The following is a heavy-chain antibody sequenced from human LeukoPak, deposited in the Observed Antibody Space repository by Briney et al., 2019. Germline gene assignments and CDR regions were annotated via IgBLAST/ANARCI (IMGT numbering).Heavy chain of an antibody. CDR3: ARLGGSGSYTIDY. Sequence: SETLSLTCTVSGGSVSGDGYYWSWIRQSPGKGLESIGYIFYSGSTNYNPSLKSRVTISVDTSNNQFSLKLSSVTAADTAVYYCARLGGSGSYTIDYWGQGTLVTVSS. CDR1: GGSVSGDGYY. CDR2: IFYSGST. J-gene: IGHJ4*02. D-gene: IGHD3-10*01. V-gene: IGHV4-61*08.